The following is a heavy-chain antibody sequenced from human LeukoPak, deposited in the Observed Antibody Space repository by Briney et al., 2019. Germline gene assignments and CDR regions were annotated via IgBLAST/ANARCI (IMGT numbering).Heavy chain of an antibody. CDR3: ARASSKQLAGYLPDGFDI. V-gene: IGHV3-21*01. CDR2: ISSRSGDI. J-gene: IGHJ3*02. Sequence: KPGGSLRLSCAASGFTFSSYSMNWVRQAPGKGLEWVSSISSRSGDIYYADSVKGRFTISRDNAKNSLSLQMNSLRADDAAVYYCARASSKQLAGYLPDGFDIWGQGTMVTVSS. CDR1: GFTFSSYS. D-gene: IGHD3-9*01.